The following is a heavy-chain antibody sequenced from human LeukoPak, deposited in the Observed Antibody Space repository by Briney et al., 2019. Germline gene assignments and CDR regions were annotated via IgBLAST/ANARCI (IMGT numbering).Heavy chain of an antibody. CDR1: GLTFSSHG. V-gene: IGHV3-33*05. D-gene: IGHD3-10*01. J-gene: IGHJ5*01. Sequence: GGSLRLPCAASGLTFSSHGFHWVRQAPGKGLEWVTFISLDGSKKSYADSVKGRFTFSRDDSKNTLYLEMNSLRAEDTAVYYCARDRAVSWFDSWGLGTLVTVS. CDR2: ISLDGSKK. CDR3: ARDRAVSWFDS.